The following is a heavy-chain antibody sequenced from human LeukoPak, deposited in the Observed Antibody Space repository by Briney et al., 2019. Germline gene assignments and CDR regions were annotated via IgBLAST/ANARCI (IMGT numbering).Heavy chain of an antibody. J-gene: IGHJ3*02. CDR3: ARGHVSSKRGTYYYGSGSNKRGGYAFDI. Sequence: GASVKVSCKASGGTFSSYAINWVRQATGQGLEWMGWMNPNSGNTGYAQKFQGRVTMTRNTSISTAYMELSSLRSEDTAVYYCARGHVSSKRGTYYYGSGSNKRGGYAFDIWGQGTMVTVSS. V-gene: IGHV1-8*02. CDR1: GGTFSSYA. CDR2: MNPNSGNT. D-gene: IGHD3-10*01.